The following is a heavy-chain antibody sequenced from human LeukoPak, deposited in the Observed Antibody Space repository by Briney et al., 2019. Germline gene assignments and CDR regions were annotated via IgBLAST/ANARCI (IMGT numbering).Heavy chain of an antibody. D-gene: IGHD2-15*01. Sequence: GGSLRLSCAASGFTFSSYWMSWVRQAPGNGLEWVANIKQDGSEKYYVDSVKGRFTISRDNAKNSLYLQMNSLRAEDTAVYYCAREQYCSGGSCYYYINYYYYGMDVWGQGTTVTVSS. CDR3: AREQYCSGGSCYYYINYYYYGMDV. CDR2: IKQDGSEK. J-gene: IGHJ6*02. V-gene: IGHV3-7*01. CDR1: GFTFSSYW.